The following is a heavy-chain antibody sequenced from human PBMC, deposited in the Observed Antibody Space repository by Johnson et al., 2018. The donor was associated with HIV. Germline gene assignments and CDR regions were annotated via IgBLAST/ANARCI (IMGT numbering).Heavy chain of an antibody. CDR1: GFTFSSYG. D-gene: IGHD7-27*01. Sequence: QVQLVESGGGVVQPGRSLRLSCAASGFTFSSYGMHWVRQAPGKGLEWVAFIRYDGSNKYYVDSVKGRFTISRDNAKNALYLQLNSLKPEDTAVYYCAKDERQLGGWSHAFDIWGQGTVLTVSS. J-gene: IGHJ3*02. CDR3: AKDERQLGGWSHAFDI. V-gene: IGHV3-30*02. CDR2: IRYDGSNK.